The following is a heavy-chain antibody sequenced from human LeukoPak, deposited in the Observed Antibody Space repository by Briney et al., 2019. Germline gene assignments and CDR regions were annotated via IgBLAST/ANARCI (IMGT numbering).Heavy chain of an antibody. CDR3: ASFGHNWSSFY. V-gene: IGHV3-23*01. CDR1: GFTFRSHA. CDR2: IYENGGTT. D-gene: IGHD1-1*01. Sequence: GGSLRLSCVGSGFTFRSHAMSWVRQAPEKGLEFVSGIYENGGTTYYADSVKGRFSISRDNSKNTLYLQMNNLRAEDTAIYYCASFGHNWSSFYWGQGTRVTVS. J-gene: IGHJ1*01.